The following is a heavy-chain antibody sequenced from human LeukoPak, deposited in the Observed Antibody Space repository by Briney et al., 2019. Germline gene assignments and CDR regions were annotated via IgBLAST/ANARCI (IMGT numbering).Heavy chain of an antibody. V-gene: IGHV3-7*01. Sequence: GGSLRLSCAASGFTFSSYWMSWVRQAXGXGLEWVANIKQDGSEKYYVDSVKGRFTISRDNAKNSLYLQMNSLRAEDTAVYYCARDGDYYDSSGYDYWGQGTLVTVSS. D-gene: IGHD3-22*01. J-gene: IGHJ4*02. CDR1: GFTFSSYW. CDR3: ARDGDYYDSSGYDY. CDR2: IKQDGSEK.